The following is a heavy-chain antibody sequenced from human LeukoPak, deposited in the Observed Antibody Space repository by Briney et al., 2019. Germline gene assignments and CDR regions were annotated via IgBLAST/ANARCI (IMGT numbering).Heavy chain of an antibody. CDR3: ARHVWLQPFDY. D-gene: IGHD3-9*01. Sequence: SETLSLTCSVSGGFMNCYYWSWIRQSPGKGLEWIGYIYYSGSTNYNPSLKSRVTISVDTSKNQFSLKLSSVTAADTAVYYCARHVWLQPFDYWGQGTLVTVSS. V-gene: IGHV4-59*08. CDR1: GGFMNCYY. CDR2: IYYSGST. J-gene: IGHJ4*02.